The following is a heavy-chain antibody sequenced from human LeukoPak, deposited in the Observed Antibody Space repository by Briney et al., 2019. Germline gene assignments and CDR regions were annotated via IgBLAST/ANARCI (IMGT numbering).Heavy chain of an antibody. CDR3: ARDGRLGPGWLLRLNAFDI. CDR1: GYTFTSYD. Sequence: PGASVKVSCKASGYTFTSYDINWVRQATGQGLEWMGGIIPIFGTANYAQKFQGRVTITADESTSTAYMELSSLRSEDTAVYYCARDGRLGPGWLLRLNAFDIWGQGTMVTVSS. CDR2: IIPIFGTA. J-gene: IGHJ3*02. V-gene: IGHV1-69*13. D-gene: IGHD3-22*01.